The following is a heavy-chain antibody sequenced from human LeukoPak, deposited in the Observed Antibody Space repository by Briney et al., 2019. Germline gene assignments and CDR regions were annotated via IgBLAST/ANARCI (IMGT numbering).Heavy chain of an antibody. J-gene: IGHJ4*02. V-gene: IGHV4-31*03. CDR2: IYYSGST. CDR1: GGSISSGGYY. Sequence: SETLSLTCTVSGGSISSGGYYWSWIRQHPGKGLEWIGYIYYSGSTYYNPSLKSRVTISVDRSKNQFSLKLSSVTAADTAVYYCARGAKYDLRIADYWGQGTLVTVSS. CDR3: ARGAKYDLRIADY. D-gene: IGHD5-12*01.